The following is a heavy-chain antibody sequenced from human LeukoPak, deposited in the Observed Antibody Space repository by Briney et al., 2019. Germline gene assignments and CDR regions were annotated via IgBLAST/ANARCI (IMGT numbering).Heavy chain of an antibody. CDR1: GFTVSSNY. CDR2: IYSGGST. CDR3: ATGYSSTYYYYYMDV. V-gene: IGHV3-53*01. Sequence: GGSLRLSCAASGFTVSSNYMSWVRQAPGKGLEWVSVIYSGGSTYYADSVKGRFTISRDNSKNTLYLQMNSLRAEDTAVYYCATGYSSTYYYYYMDVWGKGTTVTVSS. D-gene: IGHD6-13*01. J-gene: IGHJ6*03.